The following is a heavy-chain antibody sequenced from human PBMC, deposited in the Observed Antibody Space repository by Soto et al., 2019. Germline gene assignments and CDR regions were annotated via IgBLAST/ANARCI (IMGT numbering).Heavy chain of an antibody. CDR1: GGSISSYY. D-gene: IGHD6-19*01. V-gene: IGHV4-59*01. J-gene: IGHJ4*02. CDR3: GEIAVAGTGVDS. CDR2: IYYSGST. Sequence: SETLSLTCTVSGGSISSYYWSWIRQPPGKGLEWIGYIYYSGSTNYNPSLKSRVTISVDTSKNQFSLKLSSVTAADTAVYYCGEIAVAGTGVDSWGQGTLVTVSS.